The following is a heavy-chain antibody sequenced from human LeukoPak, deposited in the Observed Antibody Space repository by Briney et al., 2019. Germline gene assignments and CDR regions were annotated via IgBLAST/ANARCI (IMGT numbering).Heavy chain of an antibody. CDR1: GFTFSSYE. J-gene: IGHJ4*02. CDR2: ISSSGSTI. Sequence: GGSLRLSCAASGFTFSSYEMNWVRQAPGKGLEWVSYISSSGSTIYYADSVKGRFTISRDNSKNTLYLQMNSLKTEDTAVYFCSRDQTPYYWGQGTLVTVSS. CDR3: SRDQTPYY. V-gene: IGHV3-48*03.